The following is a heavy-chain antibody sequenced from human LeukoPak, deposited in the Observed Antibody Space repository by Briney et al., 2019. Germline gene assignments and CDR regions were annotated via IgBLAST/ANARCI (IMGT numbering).Heavy chain of an antibody. CDR2: IYYSGST. J-gene: IGHJ4*02. CDR3: ARGSGQWGFDS. V-gene: IGHV4-59*11. D-gene: IGHD3-10*01. Sequence: PSETLSLTCTVSGGSISSHYWSWIRQPLGKTLEWIGYIYYSGSTNYNPSLRSRVTISVDSSKNQFSLKLSSVTAADTAVYYCARGSGQWGFDSWGQGTLVTVAS. CDR1: GGSISSHY.